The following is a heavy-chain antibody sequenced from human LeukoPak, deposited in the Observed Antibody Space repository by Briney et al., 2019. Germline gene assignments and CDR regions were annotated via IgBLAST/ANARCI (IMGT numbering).Heavy chain of an antibody. CDR2: INPNSGGT. D-gene: IGHD6-19*01. CDR1: GYTFTGYY. CDR3: ARTGIAVAGPYDY. Sequence: ASVKVSCKASGYTFTGYYMHWVRQAPGQGLEWMGWINPNSGGTNYAQKFQGRVTMTRDTSISTAYLQWSSLKASDTAMYYCARTGIAVAGPYDYWGQGTLVTVSS. V-gene: IGHV1-2*02. J-gene: IGHJ4*02.